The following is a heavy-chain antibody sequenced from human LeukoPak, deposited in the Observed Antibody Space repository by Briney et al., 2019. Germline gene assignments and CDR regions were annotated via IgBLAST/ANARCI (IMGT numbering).Heavy chain of an antibody. CDR1: GFTFSSYD. J-gene: IGHJ4*02. CDR2: ISIDGSNE. Sequence: GGSLRLSCVASGFTFSSYDMHWVRQAPGKGLEWVAVISIDGSNEYYGDSVKGRFTISRDNSKNTLYLQMNSLRPEDTAVYYCARRDYFDYWGQGTLVTVSS. V-gene: IGHV3-30*03. CDR3: ARRDYFDY.